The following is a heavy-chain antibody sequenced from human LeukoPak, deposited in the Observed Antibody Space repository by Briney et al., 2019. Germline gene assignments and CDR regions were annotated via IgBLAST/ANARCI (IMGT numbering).Heavy chain of an antibody. J-gene: IGHJ4*02. CDR2: ISGSGDVS. V-gene: IGHV3-23*01. D-gene: IGHD3-10*01. CDR1: GFTFSSYW. CDR3: AKGAFSGTYSPFED. Sequence: RSGGSLRLSCAASGFTFSSYWMSWVRQAPGQGLEWVSAISGSGDVSSYADAVKGRFTISRDNSKNTLYLQMNSLRAEDTAVYYCAKGAFSGTYSPFEDWGQGTLVTVSS.